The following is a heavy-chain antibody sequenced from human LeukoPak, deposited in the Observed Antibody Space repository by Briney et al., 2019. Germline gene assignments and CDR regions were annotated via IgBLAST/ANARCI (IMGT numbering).Heavy chain of an antibody. J-gene: IGHJ5*02. V-gene: IGHV4-4*07. D-gene: IGHD6-13*01. CDR1: GGSISDYY. CDR2: IYASGST. CDR3: AREKIAAAGTEGCFDP. Sequence: SETLSLTCTVSGGSISDYYWNWIRQPGGEGLEWSGRIYASGSTNYNPSLRSRVTISVDKSKNQFSLKLTSATAADTAVYYCAREKIAAAGTEGCFDPWGQGTLVTVSS.